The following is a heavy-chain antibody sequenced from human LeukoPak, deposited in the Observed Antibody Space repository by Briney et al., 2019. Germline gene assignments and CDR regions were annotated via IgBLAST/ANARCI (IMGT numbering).Heavy chain of an antibody. Sequence: ASVKVSCKASGYTFTSYYMHWVRQAPGQGLEWMGIINPSGGSTSYAQKFQGRVTMTRDTSTSTVYMELSSLRSEDTAVYYCTVYDFWSGTHDYWGQGPLVTVSS. V-gene: IGHV1-46*01. J-gene: IGHJ4*02. CDR2: INPSGGST. CDR3: TVYDFWSGTHDY. D-gene: IGHD3-3*01. CDR1: GYTFTSYY.